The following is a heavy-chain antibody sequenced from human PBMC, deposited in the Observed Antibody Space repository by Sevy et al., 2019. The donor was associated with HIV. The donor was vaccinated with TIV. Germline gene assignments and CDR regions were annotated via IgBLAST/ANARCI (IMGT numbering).Heavy chain of an antibody. Sequence: SETLSLTCTVSGGSISSSSIYWGWFRQCPGKGLDYIGSIFHSGDTYYNPSLKSRVTISVDTSKNQFSLKMTSVTAADTAVYYCARHFYSNGMDVWGQGTTVTVSS. J-gene: IGHJ6*02. V-gene: IGHV4-39*01. D-gene: IGHD1-26*01. CDR1: GGSISSSSIY. CDR2: IFHSGDT. CDR3: ARHFYSNGMDV.